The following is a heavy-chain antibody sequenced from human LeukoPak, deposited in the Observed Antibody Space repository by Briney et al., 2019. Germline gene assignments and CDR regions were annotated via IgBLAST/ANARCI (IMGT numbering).Heavy chain of an antibody. V-gene: IGHV3-23*01. CDR3: AKDYYGSGRYPSGAFDI. J-gene: IGHJ3*02. CDR2: ISGSGGST. D-gene: IGHD3-10*01. CDR1: GFTFSSYA. Sequence: PGGSLRLYCAASGFTFSSYAMSWVRQAPGKGLEWVSAISGSGGSTYYADSVKGRFTISRDNSKNTLYLQMNSLRAEDTAVYYCAKDYYGSGRYPSGAFDIWGQGTMVTVSS.